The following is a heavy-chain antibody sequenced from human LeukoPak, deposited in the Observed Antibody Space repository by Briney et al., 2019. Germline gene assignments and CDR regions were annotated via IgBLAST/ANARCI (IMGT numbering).Heavy chain of an antibody. CDR2: INPSGGSA. Sequence: GASVKVSCKASGYIFTNYHMHWVRQAPGQGLEWMGIINPSGGSASYTQKFQGRVTMTRDTSTSTVYMELSSLRSEDTAVYYCARGQYYDILSPVDVWGKGTTVTISS. CDR3: ARGQYYDILSPVDV. V-gene: IGHV1-46*01. J-gene: IGHJ6*04. D-gene: IGHD3-9*01. CDR1: GYIFTNYH.